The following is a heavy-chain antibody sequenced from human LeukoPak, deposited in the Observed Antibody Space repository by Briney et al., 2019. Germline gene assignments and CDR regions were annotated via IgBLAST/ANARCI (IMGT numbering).Heavy chain of an antibody. J-gene: IGHJ5*02. V-gene: IGHV3-33*08. CDR1: GFTFSNYG. D-gene: IGHD3-16*02. CDR2: IWYDGSKK. CDR3: ARDGDDYIWGSYRNSNWFDP. Sequence: GGSLRLSCVASGFTFSNYGMHWVRQAPGKGLEWVAVIWYDGSKKDYEDSVKGRFTISRDNSKNTLYLQMNSLRGDDTAVYYCARDGDDYIWGSYRNSNWFDPWDQGTLVTVSS.